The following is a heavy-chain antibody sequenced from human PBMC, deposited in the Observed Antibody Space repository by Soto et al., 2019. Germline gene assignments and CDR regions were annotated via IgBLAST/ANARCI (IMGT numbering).Heavy chain of an antibody. CDR2: IREDGSEK. CDR1: GFSFKSYW. V-gene: IGHV3-7*01. D-gene: IGHD4-17*01. Sequence: GSLILSCAVSGFSFKSYWMSWVRQAPGKGLEWVANIREDGSEKNYVDSVKGRFTISRDNAKNSLFLQMNSLRAEDTGVYYCARDYGAVKRYFDYWGQGTLVTVTS. J-gene: IGHJ4*02. CDR3: ARDYGAVKRYFDY.